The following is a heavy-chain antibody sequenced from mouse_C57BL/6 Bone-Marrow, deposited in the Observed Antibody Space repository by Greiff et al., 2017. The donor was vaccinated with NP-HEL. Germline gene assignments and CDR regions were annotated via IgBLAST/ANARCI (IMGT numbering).Heavy chain of an antibody. CDR1: GFTFSDYG. CDR3: ARSYGSNFDYAMDY. J-gene: IGHJ4*01. D-gene: IGHD1-1*01. V-gene: IGHV5-17*01. CDR2: ISSGSSTI. Sequence: EVKLVESGGGLVKPGGSLKLSCAASGFTFSDYGMHWVRQAPEKGLEWVAYISSGSSTIYYADTVKGRFTISRDNAKNTLFLQMTSLRSEDTAMYYCARSYGSNFDYAMDYWGQGTSVTVSS.